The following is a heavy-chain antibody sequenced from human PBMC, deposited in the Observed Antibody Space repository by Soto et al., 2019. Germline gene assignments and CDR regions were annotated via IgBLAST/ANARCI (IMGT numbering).Heavy chain of an antibody. CDR3: ARSPYRVSYLAYFDY. D-gene: IGHD1-26*01. Sequence: QVQLVESGGGVVQPGRSLRLSCAASGFTFSSYGMHWVRQAPGKGLEWVAVISYDGSNKHYAESVKGRFTISRDNPKNTLYLQMNSLRAEDTAVYYCARSPYRVSYLAYFDYWGQGTLVTVTS. J-gene: IGHJ4*02. CDR2: ISYDGSNK. V-gene: IGHV3-30*03. CDR1: GFTFSSYG.